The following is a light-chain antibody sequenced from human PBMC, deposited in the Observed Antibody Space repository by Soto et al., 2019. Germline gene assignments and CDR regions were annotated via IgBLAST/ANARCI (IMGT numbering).Light chain of an antibody. CDR1: QSVGSNY. Sequence: EIVLTQFPGTLSLSPGERATLSRRASQSVGSNYLAWYQQRPGQPPHLLIFGASHRAPDIPDRFSGSGSGTDFTLTISRLEPEDFTVYYCQQYGSSIQTFGQGTKVDIK. J-gene: IGKJ1*01. CDR3: QQYGSSIQT. CDR2: GAS. V-gene: IGKV3-20*01.